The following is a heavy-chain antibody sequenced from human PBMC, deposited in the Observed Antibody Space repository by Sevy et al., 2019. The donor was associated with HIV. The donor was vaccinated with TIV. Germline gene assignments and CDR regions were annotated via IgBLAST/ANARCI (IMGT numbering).Heavy chain of an antibody. J-gene: IGHJ4*02. V-gene: IGHV3-23*01. Sequence: GGSLRLSCAASGFTFSNYVMTWVRQAPGKGLEWVSTISGGSGDTYYADSVKGRFTISRDNPKNTLYLQMTSLRAEDMAVYYCAKRGAVGPMFFDYWGQGTPVTVSS. CDR2: ISGGSGDT. CDR1: GFTFSNYV. CDR3: AKRGAVGPMFFDY. D-gene: IGHD1-26*01.